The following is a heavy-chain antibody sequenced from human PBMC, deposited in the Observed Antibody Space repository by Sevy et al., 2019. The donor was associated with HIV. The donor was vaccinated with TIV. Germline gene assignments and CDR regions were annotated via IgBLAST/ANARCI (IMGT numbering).Heavy chain of an antibody. D-gene: IGHD6-19*01. J-gene: IGHJ6*02. CDR3: ARDARFSIAVAGNYYYYGMDV. V-gene: IGHV4-4*07. Sequence: SETLSLTCTVSGGSISSYYWSWIRQPAGKGLEWIGRIYTSGSTNYNPSLKSRVTMSVDTSKNQFSLKLSSVTAADTAVYYCARDARFSIAVAGNYYYYGMDVWGQGTTVTVSS. CDR2: IYTSGST. CDR1: GGSISSYY.